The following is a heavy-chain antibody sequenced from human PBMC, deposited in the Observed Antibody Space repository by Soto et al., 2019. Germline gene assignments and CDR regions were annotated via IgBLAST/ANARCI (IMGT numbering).Heavy chain of an antibody. Sequence: GESLKISCTASGYSFITYWIGWVRQMPGKGLEWLGVIYPGDSDSRYGPSFQGLVTISADKSVSTAYLQMNSLRAEDTAIYYCAKGSFGFDYWGQGTLVTVSS. CDR3: AKGSFGFDY. CDR2: IYPGDSDS. J-gene: IGHJ4*02. D-gene: IGHD2-15*01. V-gene: IGHV5-51*01. CDR1: GYSFITYW.